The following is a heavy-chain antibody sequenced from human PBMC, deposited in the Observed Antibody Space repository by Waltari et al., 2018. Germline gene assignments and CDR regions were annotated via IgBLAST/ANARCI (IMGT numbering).Heavy chain of an antibody. CDR1: GGSISSYY. Sequence: QVQLQESGPGLVKPSETLSLTCTVSGGSISSYYWSWIRQPPGKGLEWIGYIYYSGSTNDNPALKSRVTISVDTSKNQCSLKLSSVTAADTAVYYCARIPIDAFDIWGQGTMVTVSS. CDR2: IYYSGST. V-gene: IGHV4-59*01. CDR3: ARIPIDAFDI. J-gene: IGHJ3*02.